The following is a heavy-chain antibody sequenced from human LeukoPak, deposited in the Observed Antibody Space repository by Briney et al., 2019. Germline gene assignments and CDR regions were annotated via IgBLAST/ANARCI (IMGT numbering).Heavy chain of an antibody. CDR2: IYYSGST. V-gene: IGHV4-59*01. J-gene: IGHJ1*01. Sequence: KTSETLSLTCTVSGGSITGYYWSWIRQPPGKGLEWIGYIYYSGSTNYNPSLKSRVTISVDTSKNQFSLKLSSVTAADTAVYYCARGHNGGSSWYEYFQHWGQGTLVTVSS. CDR3: ARGHNGGSSWYEYFQH. CDR1: GGSITGYY. D-gene: IGHD6-13*01.